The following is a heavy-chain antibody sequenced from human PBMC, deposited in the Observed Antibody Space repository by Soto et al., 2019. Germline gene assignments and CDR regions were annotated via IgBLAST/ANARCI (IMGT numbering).Heavy chain of an antibody. V-gene: IGHV1-18*01. J-gene: IGHJ4*02. CDR1: GYTFTSYG. CDR2: ISAYNGDT. CDR3: ARGASSLPGFH. Sequence: QVQLVQSGAEVKKPGASVKVSCKASGYTFTSYGITWVRQAPGQGLEWVGWISAYNGDTQYAQKVQGRVTMTTDTPTSTAYMELRSLKSDDTAVYYCARGASSLPGFHWGQGTLVTVSS. D-gene: IGHD6-13*01.